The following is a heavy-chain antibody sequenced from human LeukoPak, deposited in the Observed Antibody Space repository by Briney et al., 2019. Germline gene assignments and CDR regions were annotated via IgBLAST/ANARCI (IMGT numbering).Heavy chain of an antibody. Sequence: ASVKVSCTASGYTFTVYYMRWVRQAPGQGLEWMGWINPNSGGTNYAQKFQGRVTMTRDTSISTAYMELSRLRSDDTAVYYCASYNWNYYDYYYGMDVWGQGTTVTVSS. CDR3: ASYNWNYYDYYYGMDV. CDR2: INPNSGGT. J-gene: IGHJ6*02. CDR1: GYTFTVYY. V-gene: IGHV1-2*02. D-gene: IGHD1-7*01.